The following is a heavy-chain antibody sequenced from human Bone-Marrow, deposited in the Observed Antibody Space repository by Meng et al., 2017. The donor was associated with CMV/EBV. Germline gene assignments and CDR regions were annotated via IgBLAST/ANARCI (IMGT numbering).Heavy chain of an antibody. D-gene: IGHD3-16*02. V-gene: IGHV4-30-4*08. CDR1: GGSISSGDYY. Sequence: SETLSLTCTVSGGSISSGDYYWSWIRQPPGKGLEWIGYIYYSGSTYYNPSLKSRVTISVDTSKNQFSLKLSSVTAADTAVYYCARTSFGGTYYDYVWGSYRYLHFDYWGQGTLVTVSS. CDR2: IYYSGST. J-gene: IGHJ4*02. CDR3: ARTSFGGTYYDYVWGSYRYLHFDY.